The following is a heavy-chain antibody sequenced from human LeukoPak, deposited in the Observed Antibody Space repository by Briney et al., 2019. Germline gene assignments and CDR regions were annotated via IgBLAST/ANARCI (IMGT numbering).Heavy chain of an antibody. V-gene: IGHV3-23*01. CDR1: GFSFNRYA. CDR2: ITGSGGST. D-gene: IGHD3-10*01. Sequence: PGGSLRLSCAASGFSFNRYAVAWVRQAPGKGLEWVSTITGSGGSTYYADSVMGRFTISRDNSKSTLYLQVNSLRADDTAVYYCATGGDYDYWGQGTLVTVSS. J-gene: IGHJ4*02. CDR3: ATGGDYDY.